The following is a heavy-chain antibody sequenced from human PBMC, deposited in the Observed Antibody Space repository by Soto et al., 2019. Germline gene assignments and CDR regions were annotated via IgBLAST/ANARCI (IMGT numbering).Heavy chain of an antibody. CDR1: GGTFSSYA. CDR2: IIPIFGTA. D-gene: IGHD3-10*01. CDR3: ARDYGYYYGSGSYYMHGFDY. Sequence: GASVKVSCNASGGTFSSYAISWVRQAPGQGLEWMGGIIPIFGTANYAQKFQGRVTITADESTSTAYMELSSLRSEDTAVYYCARDYGYYYGSGSYYMHGFDYWGQGTLVTVSS. V-gene: IGHV1-69*13. J-gene: IGHJ4*02.